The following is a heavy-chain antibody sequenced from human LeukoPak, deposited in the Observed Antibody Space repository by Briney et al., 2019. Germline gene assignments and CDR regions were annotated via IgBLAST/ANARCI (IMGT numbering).Heavy chain of an antibody. CDR2: ISRSASDI. V-gene: IGHV3-21*01. D-gene: IGHD3-16*01. Sequence: PGGSLRLSCAPSGFSLSSYSMNWVRQAPGKGLEWVSCISRSASDIYYADSVKGRFTISRDDARNSFYLHVKSLRAEDTAVYYCARGGYHNAFDIWGQGTMVTVSS. CDR1: GFSLSSYS. CDR3: ARGGYHNAFDI. J-gene: IGHJ3*02.